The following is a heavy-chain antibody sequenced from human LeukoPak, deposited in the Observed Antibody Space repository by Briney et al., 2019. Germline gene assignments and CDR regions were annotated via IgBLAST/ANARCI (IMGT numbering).Heavy chain of an antibody. V-gene: IGHV4-39*01. Sequence: SETLSLTCTVSGGSISSSSYYWGWIRQPPGKGLEWIGSIYYSGSTYYNPSLKSRVTTSVDTSKNQFSLKLSSVTAADTAVYYCAITYYDFWSGYFGAFDIWGQGTMVTVSS. CDR2: IYYSGST. CDR3: AITYYDFWSGYFGAFDI. CDR1: GGSISSSSYY. J-gene: IGHJ3*02. D-gene: IGHD3-3*01.